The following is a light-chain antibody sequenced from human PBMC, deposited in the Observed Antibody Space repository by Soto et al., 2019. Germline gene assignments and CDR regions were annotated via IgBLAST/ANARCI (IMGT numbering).Light chain of an antibody. CDR1: HSISSW. CDR3: QQYNSSPWT. V-gene: IGKV1-5*03. J-gene: IGKJ1*01. Sequence: DIQMTQSPSTLSASVGDRVTITCRASHSISSWLAWYQQKPGKAPTLLIYKASSFESGVPSRFSGSGSGTEFTLTISSLQPDDFATYYCQQYNSSPWTFGQGTKVEIK. CDR2: KAS.